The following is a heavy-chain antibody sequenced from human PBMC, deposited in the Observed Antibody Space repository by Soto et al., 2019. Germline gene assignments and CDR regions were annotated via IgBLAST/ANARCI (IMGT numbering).Heavy chain of an antibody. CDR3: ARDVREYDFWSGPLLDGWYFDL. D-gene: IGHD3-3*01. J-gene: IGHJ2*01. Sequence: QVQLVQSGAEVKKPGSSVKVSCKASGGTFSSYAISWVRQAPGQGLEWMGGIIPIFGTANYAQKFQGRVTITADESTSTAYMELSSLRSEDTAVYYCARDVREYDFWSGPLLDGWYFDLWGRGTLVTVSS. CDR1: GGTFSSYA. CDR2: IIPIFGTA. V-gene: IGHV1-69*12.